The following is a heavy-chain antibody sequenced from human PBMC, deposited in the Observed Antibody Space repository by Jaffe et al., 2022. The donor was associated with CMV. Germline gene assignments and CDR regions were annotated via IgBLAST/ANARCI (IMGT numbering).Heavy chain of an antibody. Sequence: QVQLQESGPGLVKPSETLSLTCNVSGGSVSSGSYYWNWIRQPPGKRLEWIGYVSYSGVTKYNPSLKSRVSISVDTSRNEFSLKLSSVTAADAAVYYCARIPHTRFCRSPSCLDYWGQGTLVTVSS. CDR2: VSYSGVT. D-gene: IGHD2-2*01. CDR3: ARIPHTRFCRSPSCLDY. CDR1: GGSVSSGSYY. V-gene: IGHV4-61*01. J-gene: IGHJ4*01.